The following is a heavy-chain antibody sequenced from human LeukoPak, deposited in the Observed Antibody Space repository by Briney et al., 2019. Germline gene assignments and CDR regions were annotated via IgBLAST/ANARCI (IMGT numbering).Heavy chain of an antibody. D-gene: IGHD6-6*01. J-gene: IGHJ4*02. Sequence: SETLSLTCTVSSGSLGSYYWNWLRQPAGKGLEWIGRIYTSGSTNCNPSLKSRVTMSVDTSKNQSSLKLNSVTAADTAFYYCAREYSSSSGKALDYWGQGTLVTVSS. CDR3: AREYSSSSGKALDY. CDR2: IYTSGST. CDR1: SGSLGSYY. V-gene: IGHV4-4*07.